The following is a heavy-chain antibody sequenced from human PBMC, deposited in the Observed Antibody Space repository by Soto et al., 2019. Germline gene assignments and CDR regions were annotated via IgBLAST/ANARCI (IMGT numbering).Heavy chain of an antibody. V-gene: IGHV3-23*01. CDR1: GVTFVNYV. CDR3: AQLFYDYYYVDV. Sequence: GGFLRLSCAASGVTFVNYVMSWVRQAPGKGLEWVSAISGSGTSTYYTDSVKGRFTISRDNSKDTLYLQMNSLRAEDTAVYFCAQLFYDYYYVDVWGKGTTVTV. CDR2: ISGSGTST. J-gene: IGHJ6*03. D-gene: IGHD2-2*01.